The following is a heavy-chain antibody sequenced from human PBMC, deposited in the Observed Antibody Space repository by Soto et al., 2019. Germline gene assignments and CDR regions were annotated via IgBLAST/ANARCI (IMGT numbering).Heavy chain of an antibody. D-gene: IGHD6-13*01. CDR2: IYPGDSDT. Sequence: GETLQISCKGSGYSFTSYWIGWVRQMPGKGLELMGIIYPGDSDTRYIPYFQGQVTISADKSIRTAYLQWSSLKASDTTMYYCPGLWGWQKQQPPKYYYGMDVWGQGTTVTVSS. V-gene: IGHV5-51*01. J-gene: IGHJ6*02. CDR3: PGLWGWQKQQPPKYYYGMDV. CDR1: GYSFTSYW.